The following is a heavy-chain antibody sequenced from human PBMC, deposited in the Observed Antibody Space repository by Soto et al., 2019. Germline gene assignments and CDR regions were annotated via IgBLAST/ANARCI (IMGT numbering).Heavy chain of an antibody. Sequence: QVQLQESGPGLVKPSETLSLTCTVAGGSLTDHYWNWFRQSPGKGLHWIGYVYYSGGTNYNPSLKSRVTMSVDTSKNQFSLNLRSVTAADTAVYYCARGNDGKSSTVDIWGQWTMVSVSS. CDR3: ARGNDGKSSTVDI. V-gene: IGHV4-59*11. CDR1: GGSLTDHY. D-gene: IGHD1-26*01. J-gene: IGHJ3*02. CDR2: VYYSGGT.